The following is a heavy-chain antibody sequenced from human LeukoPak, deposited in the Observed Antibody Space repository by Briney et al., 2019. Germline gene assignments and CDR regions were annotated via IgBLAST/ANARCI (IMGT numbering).Heavy chain of an antibody. V-gene: IGHV4-30-2*01. J-gene: IGHJ5*02. CDR3: ARGRLVRVALSWFDP. D-gene: IGHD6-13*01. CDR2: IYHSGST. Sequence: PSETLSLTCAVSGGSISSGGYSWSWIRQPPGKGLEWIGYIYHSGSTYYNPSPKSRVTISVDTSKNQFSLKLSSVTAADTAVYYCARGRLVRVALSWFDPWGQGTLVTVSS. CDR1: GGSISSGGYS.